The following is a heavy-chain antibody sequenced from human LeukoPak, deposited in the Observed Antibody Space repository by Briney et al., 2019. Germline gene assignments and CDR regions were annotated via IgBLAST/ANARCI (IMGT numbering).Heavy chain of an antibody. CDR2: ISDSGGST. D-gene: IGHD1-26*01. V-gene: IGHV3-23*01. Sequence: PGGSLRLSCAASGFTFRTYAMSWVRQAPGKGLEWVSAISDSGGSTYYADSVKGRFTISRDNAKNTLYLQMNSLRAEDTAVYYCAKQVPGSANYFDYWGQGTLVTVSS. J-gene: IGHJ4*02. CDR3: AKQVPGSANYFDY. CDR1: GFTFRTYA.